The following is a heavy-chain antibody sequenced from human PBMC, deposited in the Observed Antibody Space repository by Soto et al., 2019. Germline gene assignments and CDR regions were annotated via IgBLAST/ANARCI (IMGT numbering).Heavy chain of an antibody. J-gene: IGHJ4*02. CDR1: GYTFTCYY. CDR2: INPNSGGT. Sequence: XSGKVSCNASGYTFTCYYMHLVRQAPGQGLEWMGWINPNSGGTNYAQKFQGRVTMTRDTSISTAYMELSRLRSDDTAVYYCARSPYGDYDDWGQGTLVTVSS. CDR3: ARSPYGDYDD. V-gene: IGHV1-2*02. D-gene: IGHD4-17*01.